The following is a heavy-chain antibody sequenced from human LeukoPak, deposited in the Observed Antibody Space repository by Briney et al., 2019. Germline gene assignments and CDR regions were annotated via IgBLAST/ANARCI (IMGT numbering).Heavy chain of an antibody. CDR2: IWYDGSNY. Sequence: PGTSLRLSCAASGFTFSSYGMKWVRQAPGKGLEWVAIIWYDGSNYYYADSVKGRFTISRDNSKNTLYLQMNSLRAEDTAVYYCATVRGSTPGAWYFDVWGQGALVTVSS. J-gene: IGHJ4*02. CDR3: ATVRGSTPGAWYFDV. V-gene: IGHV3-33*01. CDR1: GFTFSSYG. D-gene: IGHD3-10*01.